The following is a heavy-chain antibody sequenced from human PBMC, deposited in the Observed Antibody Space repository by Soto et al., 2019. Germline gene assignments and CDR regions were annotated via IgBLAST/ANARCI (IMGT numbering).Heavy chain of an antibody. D-gene: IGHD6-19*01. V-gene: IGHV3-66*01. CDR1: GFTVSSNS. CDR3: ARDSSSGRDDAFDI. CDR2: IYSGGST. Sequence: EVQLVESGGGLVQPGGSLRLSCAASGFTVSSNSMSWVRQAPGKGLEWVSVIYSGGSTYYADSVKGRFTISRDNSKNTLYLQMNSLRAEDTAVYYCARDSSSGRDDAFDIWGQGTMVTVSS. J-gene: IGHJ3*02.